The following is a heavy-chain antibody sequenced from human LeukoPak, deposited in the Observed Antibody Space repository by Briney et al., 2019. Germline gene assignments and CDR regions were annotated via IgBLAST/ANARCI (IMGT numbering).Heavy chain of an antibody. CDR3: ARGRRFHASGTYSSAAPDY. CDR1: TASISPFF. CDR2: VSYSGTS. V-gene: IGHV4-59*01. J-gene: IGHJ4*02. D-gene: IGHD3-10*01. Sequence: SETLSLTCTVSTASISPFFWNWIRQSPGKGFEWIGYVSYSGTSTYNPSLRSRVTISIDTSKNQFSLNLSSVTAAVTAIYYCARGRRFHASGTYSSAAPDYWGQGILVTVSS.